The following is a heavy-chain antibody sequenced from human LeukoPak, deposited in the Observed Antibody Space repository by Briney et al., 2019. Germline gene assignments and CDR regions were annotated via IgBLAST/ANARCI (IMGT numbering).Heavy chain of an antibody. V-gene: IGHV3-23*01. CDR1: GFTFSSYA. CDR3: AKDDAWLQFGE. CDR2: ISPRGDIT. D-gene: IGHD3-10*01. Sequence: PGGSLRLSCAASGFTFSSYAMSWARQAPGKGLEWVSGISPRGDITYYADSVKGRFTVSRDNFKNTLYLEVISLTAEDTAVYYCAKDDAWLQFGEWSQGTLVTVSS. J-gene: IGHJ4*02.